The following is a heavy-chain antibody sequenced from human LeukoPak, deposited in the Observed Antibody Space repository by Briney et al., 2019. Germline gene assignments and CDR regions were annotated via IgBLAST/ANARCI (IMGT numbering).Heavy chain of an antibody. CDR3: AKDLRVGTIGGDY. CDR2: INYSGST. Sequence: PSETLSLTCAVYGGSFSGYYWTWIRQPPGKGLEWIGEINYSGSTKYNPSLRSRATISVDTSKNQFSLKLSSVTAADTAVYYCAKDLRVGTIGGDYWGQGTLVTVSS. V-gene: IGHV4-34*01. J-gene: IGHJ4*02. CDR1: GGSFSGYY. D-gene: IGHD1/OR15-1a*01.